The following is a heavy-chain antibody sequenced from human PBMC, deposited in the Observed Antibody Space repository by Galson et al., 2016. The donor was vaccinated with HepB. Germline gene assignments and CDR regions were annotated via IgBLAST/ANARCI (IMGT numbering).Heavy chain of an antibody. Sequence: SLRLSCAASGFIFSSYEMNWVRQTPGKRLEWVSYISETGNMERYADSVKGRFTISRDNAKNTMYLQMNSLRVEDTAVYYCVRYFDWFPIHGVDVWGQGTTVTVSS. CDR3: VRYFDWFPIHGVDV. V-gene: IGHV3-48*03. CDR1: GFIFSSYE. J-gene: IGHJ6*02. D-gene: IGHD3-9*01. CDR2: ISETGNME.